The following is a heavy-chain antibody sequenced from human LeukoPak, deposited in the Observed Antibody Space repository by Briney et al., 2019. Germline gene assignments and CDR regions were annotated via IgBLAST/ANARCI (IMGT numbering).Heavy chain of an antibody. CDR1: GGSISSYY. D-gene: IGHD3-10*01. CDR3: ARDSYGSGH. CDR2: IYYSGST. V-gene: IGHV4-59*01. J-gene: IGHJ4*02. Sequence: SETQSLTCTVSGGSISSYYWSWIRQPPGKGLEWIGYIYYSGSTNYNPSLKSRVTISVDTSKNQFSLKLSSVTAADTAVYYCARDSYGSGHWGQGTLVTVSS.